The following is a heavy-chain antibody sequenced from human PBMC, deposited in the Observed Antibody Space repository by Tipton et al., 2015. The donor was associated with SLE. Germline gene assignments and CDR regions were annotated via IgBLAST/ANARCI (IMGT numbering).Heavy chain of an antibody. J-gene: IGHJ4*02. Sequence: SLRLSCAASGFTFSIYSMNWVRQAPGKGLEWISYINSVGSTIYYADSVKGRFTISRDNAKNSLYLQMNSLRAEDTALYYCAREAMTTIPYYFDSWGQGTLVTVSS. CDR2: INSVGSTI. CDR3: AREAMTTIPYYFDS. V-gene: IGHV3-48*04. CDR1: GFTFSIYS. D-gene: IGHD5-24*01.